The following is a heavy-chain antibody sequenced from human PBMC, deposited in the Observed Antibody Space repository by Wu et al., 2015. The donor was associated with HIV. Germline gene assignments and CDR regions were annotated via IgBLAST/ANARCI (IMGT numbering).Heavy chain of an antibody. D-gene: IGHD2-15*01. Sequence: QVQLVQSGAEVKKPGASVKVSCKASGYIFTSYDINWVRQATGQGLEWMGWIIPIFGTANYAQKFQGRVTITTDESTSTAYMELSSLRSEDTAVYYCARDLGCSGGSCYGYYYGMDVWGQGTTVTVSS. CDR2: IIPIFGTA. V-gene: IGHV1-69*01. J-gene: IGHJ6*02. CDR3: ARDLGCSGGSCYGYYYGMDV. CDR1: GYIFTSYD.